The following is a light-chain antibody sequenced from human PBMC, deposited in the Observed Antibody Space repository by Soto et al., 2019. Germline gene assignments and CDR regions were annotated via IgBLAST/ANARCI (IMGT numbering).Light chain of an antibody. CDR1: QSVSSN. V-gene: IGKV3-15*01. CDR3: QQYINWSKT. Sequence: EIVMTQSPATLSVSPGERATLSCRASQSVSSNLAWYQQKPGQAPRLLIYGASTRATGIPARFSGSGSGTEFTLTISSLQSEDFAVYYCQQYINWSKTFGQGTKVDIK. J-gene: IGKJ1*01. CDR2: GAS.